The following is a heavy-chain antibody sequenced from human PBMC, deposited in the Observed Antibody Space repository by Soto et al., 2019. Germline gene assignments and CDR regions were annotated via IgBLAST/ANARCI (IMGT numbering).Heavy chain of an antibody. V-gene: IGHV3-33*01. CDR3: ARERRDSSGYGAFDI. J-gene: IGHJ3*02. D-gene: IGHD3-22*01. Sequence: GGSLRLSCAASGFTFSSYGMHWVRQAPGKGLEWAAVIWYDGSNKYYADSVKGRFTISRDNSKNTLYLQMNSLRAEDTAVYYCARERRDSSGYGAFDIWGQGXMVTVSS. CDR2: IWYDGSNK. CDR1: GFTFSSYG.